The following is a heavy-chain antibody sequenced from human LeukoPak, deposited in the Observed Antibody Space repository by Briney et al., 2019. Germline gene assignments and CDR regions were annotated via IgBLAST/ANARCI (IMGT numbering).Heavy chain of an antibody. J-gene: IGHJ4*02. V-gene: IGHV4-59*01. D-gene: IGHD1-20*01. CDR1: GGSISSYY. Sequence: SGTLSLTCTVSGGSISSYYWSWIRQPPGKGLEWIGYIYYSGSTNYNPSLKSRVTISVDTSKNQFSLKLSSVTAADTAVYYCARVITGMRDYWGQGTLVTVSS. CDR2: IYYSGST. CDR3: ARVITGMRDY.